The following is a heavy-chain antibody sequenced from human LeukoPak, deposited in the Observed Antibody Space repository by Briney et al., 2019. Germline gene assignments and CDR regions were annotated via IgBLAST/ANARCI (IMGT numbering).Heavy chain of an antibody. Sequence: SQTLSLTCSVSGGSISSGGHYWSWIRQYPGKGLEWIGYIYYSWSTYYNPSLKSRVTISVYTSKNQFSLKLSSLTAADTAVYYCARDQNGYHFLAYWGQGALVTVSS. CDR1: GGSISSGGHY. CDR3: ARDQNGYHFLAY. CDR2: IYYSWST. J-gene: IGHJ4*02. D-gene: IGHD5-24*01. V-gene: IGHV4-31*03.